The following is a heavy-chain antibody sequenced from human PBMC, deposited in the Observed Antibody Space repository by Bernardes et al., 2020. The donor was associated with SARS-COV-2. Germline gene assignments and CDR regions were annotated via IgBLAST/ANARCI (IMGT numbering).Heavy chain of an antibody. CDR2: INPNSDGT. V-gene: IGHV1-2*02. J-gene: IGHJ4*02. CDR1: GYTFTGYY. D-gene: IGHD3-22*01. CDR3: AREIYDSSGYYLYYFDY. Sequence: ASVKVSCKASGYTFTGYYMHWVRQAPGQGLEWMGWINPNSDGTDYAQKFQGRVTMTRDTSISTAYMELSRLRSDDTAVYYCAREIYDSSGYYLYYFDYWGQGTLSPSPQ.